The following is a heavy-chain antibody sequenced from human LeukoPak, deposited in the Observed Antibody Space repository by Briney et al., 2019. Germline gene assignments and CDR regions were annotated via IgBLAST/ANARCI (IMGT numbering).Heavy chain of an antibody. CDR3: ARDFVRYNWNDATYYFDY. CDR2: ISSSSSYI. J-gene: IGHJ4*02. Sequence: GGSLRLSCAASGFTFSSYSMNWVRQAPGKGLEWVSSISSSSSYIYYADSVKGRFTISRDNAKNSLYLQMNSLRAEDTAVYYCARDFVRYNWNDATYYFDYWGQGTLVTVSS. D-gene: IGHD1-1*01. CDR1: GFTFSSYS. V-gene: IGHV3-21*01.